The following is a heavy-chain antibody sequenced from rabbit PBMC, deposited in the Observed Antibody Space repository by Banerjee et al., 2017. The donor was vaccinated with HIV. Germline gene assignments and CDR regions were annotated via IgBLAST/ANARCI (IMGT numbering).Heavy chain of an antibody. CDR2: IYAGSSGST. CDR3: ARSGYTYGYAGYAYATDMFNL. CDR1: GFSFSSSYY. Sequence: QSLEESGGDLVKPGASLTLTCTASGFSFSSSYYMCWVRQAPGKGLEWIACIYAGSSGSTYYASWAKGRFTISKTSSTTVTLQMTSLTAADTATYFCARSGYTYGYAGYAYATDMFNLWGQGTLVTVS. V-gene: IGHV1S40*01. J-gene: IGHJ4*01. D-gene: IGHD6-1*01.